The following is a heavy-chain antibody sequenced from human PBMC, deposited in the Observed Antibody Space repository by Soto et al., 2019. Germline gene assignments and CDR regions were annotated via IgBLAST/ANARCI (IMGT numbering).Heavy chain of an antibody. Sequence: EVQLVESGGGLVQPGRSLRLSCAASGFTFDDYAMHWVRQAPGKGLEWVSGISWNSGSIGYADSVKGRFTISRDNAKISLYLQMNSLRAEDTALYYCAKDIKHIVGVGAFDIWGHGTMVTVSS. D-gene: IGHD2-21*01. CDR2: ISWNSGSI. J-gene: IGHJ3*02. CDR3: AKDIKHIVGVGAFDI. CDR1: GFTFDDYA. V-gene: IGHV3-9*01.